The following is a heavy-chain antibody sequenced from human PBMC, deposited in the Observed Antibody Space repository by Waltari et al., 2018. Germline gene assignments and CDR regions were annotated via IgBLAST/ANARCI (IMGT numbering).Heavy chain of an antibody. CDR2: IWFDGSDK. CDR1: GFTFGTFG. J-gene: IGHJ4*02. Sequence: QVNLVESGGGVVQPGGSLRLSLARSGFTFGTFGMHWVRQAPGKGLEWVALIWFDGSDKFYADSVRGRFTISRDNSARTLYLDMDSLRLDDTAMYYCAKDAFGNTYLDFWGQGTLVTVSS. D-gene: IGHD2-2*02. CDR3: AKDAFGNTYLDF. V-gene: IGHV3-30*02.